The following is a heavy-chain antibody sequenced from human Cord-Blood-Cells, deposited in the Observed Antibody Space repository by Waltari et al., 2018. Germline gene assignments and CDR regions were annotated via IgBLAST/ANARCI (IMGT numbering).Heavy chain of an antibody. J-gene: IGHJ3*02. CDR3: AKIVLRAFDI. Sequence: EVQLLESGGGLVQPGGSLRLSCAASGFTFSSYAMSWVRQAPGKGLEWVAAISGSGGSTYYADSVKGRFTISRDNSKNTLYRQRNSLRAEDTAVYYCAKIVLRAFDIWGQGTMVTVSS. D-gene: IGHD2-8*01. CDR1: GFTFSSYA. V-gene: IGHV3-23*01. CDR2: ISGSGGST.